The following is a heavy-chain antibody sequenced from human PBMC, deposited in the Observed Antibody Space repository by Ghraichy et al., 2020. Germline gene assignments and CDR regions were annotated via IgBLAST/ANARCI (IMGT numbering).Heavy chain of an antibody. CDR2: ISGSGGST. J-gene: IGHJ5*02. CDR1: GFTFSSYA. D-gene: IGHD3-3*01. Sequence: SCAASGFTFSSYAMSWVRQAPGKGLEWVSAISGSGGSTYYADSVKGRFTISRDNSKNTLYLQMNSLRAEDTAVYYCAKDRGDYDFWSDPYWFDPWGQGTLVTVSS. V-gene: IGHV3-23*01. CDR3: AKDRGDYDFWSDPYWFDP.